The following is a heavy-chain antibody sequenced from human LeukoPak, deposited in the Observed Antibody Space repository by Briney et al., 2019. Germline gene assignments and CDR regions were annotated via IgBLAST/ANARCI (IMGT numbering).Heavy chain of an antibody. J-gene: IGHJ4*02. V-gene: IGHV3-23*01. Sequence: GGSLRLSCAASGFTFSSYAMSWVRQAPGKGLEWVSAISGSGSTIYYADSVKGRFTISRDNAKNSLYLQMNSLRAEDTAVYYCARGTVDTAMAYFDYWGQGTLVTVSS. CDR3: ARGTVDTAMAYFDY. CDR2: ISGSGSTI. D-gene: IGHD5-18*01. CDR1: GFTFSSYA.